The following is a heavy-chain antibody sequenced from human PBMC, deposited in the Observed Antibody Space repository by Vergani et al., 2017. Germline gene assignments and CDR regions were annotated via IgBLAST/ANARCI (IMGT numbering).Heavy chain of an antibody. CDR2: IGTAGDT. CDR3: ARRDSIAPALDY. CDR1: GFTFSTYD. J-gene: IGHJ4*02. V-gene: IGHV3-13*01. Sequence: EVQLVESGGGLVQPVGSLRLSCAASGFTFSTYDMHWVRQATGKGLEWVSVIGTAGDTYYPGSVKGRFTISRENAKNSLYLQMNGLRAGDTAVYYCARRDSIAPALDYWGQGTLVTVSS. D-gene: IGHD3-3*02.